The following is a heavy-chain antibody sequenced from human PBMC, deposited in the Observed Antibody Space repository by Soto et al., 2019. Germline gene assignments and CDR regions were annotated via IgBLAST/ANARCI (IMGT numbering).Heavy chain of an antibody. Sequence: GGSLRLSCAASGFTFSSYAMSWVRQAPGKGLEWVSAISGSGGSTYYADSVKGRFTISRDNSKNTLYLQMNSLRAEDTAVYYCAKSGWPTSQLAFAFDIWGQGTMVTVSS. J-gene: IGHJ3*02. CDR3: AKSGWPTSQLAFAFDI. CDR1: GFTFSSYA. D-gene: IGHD6-13*01. CDR2: ISGSGGST. V-gene: IGHV3-23*01.